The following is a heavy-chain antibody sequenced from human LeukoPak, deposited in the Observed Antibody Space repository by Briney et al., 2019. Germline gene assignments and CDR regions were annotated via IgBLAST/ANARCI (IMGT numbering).Heavy chain of an antibody. CDR1: GYTFTSYG. Sequence: ASVKVSCKASGYTFTSYGISWVRQAPGQGLEWMGIINPSGGSTSYAQKFQGRVTMTRDTSTSTVYMELSSLRSEDTAVYYCARDSPHYYDSSGYYSGPFDIWGQGTMVTVSS. CDR3: ARDSPHYYDSSGYYSGPFDI. J-gene: IGHJ3*02. CDR2: INPSGGST. V-gene: IGHV1-46*01. D-gene: IGHD3-22*01.